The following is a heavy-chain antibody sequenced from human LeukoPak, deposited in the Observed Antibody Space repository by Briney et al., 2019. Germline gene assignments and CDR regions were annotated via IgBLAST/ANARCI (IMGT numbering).Heavy chain of an antibody. CDR2: ISTDGTYT. J-gene: IGHJ1*01. V-gene: IGHV3-74*03. Sequence: TGGSLRLSCAASGFTFSSYSMNWVRQAPGKGLEWVSRISTDGTYTEYADSVKGRFTISRDNAKDTLYLQVNSLRAEDTAVYYCAITVDCRATTDCYSYFHHWGQGTLVTVSS. D-gene: IGHD2-21*02. CDR1: GFTFSSYS. CDR3: AITVDCRATTDCYSYFHH.